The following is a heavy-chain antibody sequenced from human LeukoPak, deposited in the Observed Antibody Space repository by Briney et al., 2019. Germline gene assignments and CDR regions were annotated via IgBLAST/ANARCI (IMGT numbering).Heavy chain of an antibody. D-gene: IGHD3-22*01. CDR3: ARDYYDSSGYPAGDY. J-gene: IGHJ4*02. V-gene: IGHV4-34*01. Sequence: SETLSLTCAVYGGSLSGYYWSWIRQPPGKGLEWIGEINHSGSTNYNPSLKSRVTISVDTPKNQFSLKLSSVTAADTAVYYCARDYYDSSGYPAGDYWGQGTLVTVSS. CDR1: GGSLSGYY. CDR2: INHSGST.